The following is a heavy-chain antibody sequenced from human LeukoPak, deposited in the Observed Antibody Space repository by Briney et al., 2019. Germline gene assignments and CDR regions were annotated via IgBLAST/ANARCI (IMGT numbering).Heavy chain of an antibody. D-gene: IGHD4-17*01. CDR3: AKANDYGGTAFYFDD. CDR1: GGSISHYY. Sequence: SETLSLTCTVSGGSISHYYWTWSRQPPGKGLEWIGHIYYSGSTSYNPSLKSRVTISVDTSKNQFSVRLSSATAADTAVYYCAKANDYGGTAFYFDDWGQGTLVTV. CDR2: IYYSGST. J-gene: IGHJ4*02. V-gene: IGHV4-59*01.